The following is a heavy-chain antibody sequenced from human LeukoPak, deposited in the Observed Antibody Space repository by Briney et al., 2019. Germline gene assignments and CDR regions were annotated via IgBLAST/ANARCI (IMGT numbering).Heavy chain of an antibody. Sequence: ASVKVSCKASGGTFSSYAISWVRQAPGQGLEWMGGIIPIFGTANYAQKFQGRVTITTDESTSTAYMELSSLRSEDTAVYYCATTWGGYYDYSNYSTSYYYYYYYMDVWGKGTTVTVSS. D-gene: IGHD4-11*01. CDR3: ATTWGGYYDYSNYSTSYYYYYYYMDV. CDR2: IIPIFGTA. J-gene: IGHJ6*03. V-gene: IGHV1-69*05. CDR1: GGTFSSYA.